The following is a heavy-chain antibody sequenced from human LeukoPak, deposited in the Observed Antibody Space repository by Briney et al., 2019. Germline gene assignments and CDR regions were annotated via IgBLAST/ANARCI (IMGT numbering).Heavy chain of an antibody. CDR2: IYHSGST. D-gene: IGHD4-17*01. Sequence: SETLSLTCAVSGGSISSGGYSWSWIRQPPGKGLEWIGYIYHSGSTYYNPSLKSRVTISVGTSKNQFSLKLNSVTAADTAVYYCASYGDYSRAFDYWGQGTLVTVSS. V-gene: IGHV4-30-2*01. J-gene: IGHJ4*02. CDR3: ASYGDYSRAFDY. CDR1: GGSISSGGYS.